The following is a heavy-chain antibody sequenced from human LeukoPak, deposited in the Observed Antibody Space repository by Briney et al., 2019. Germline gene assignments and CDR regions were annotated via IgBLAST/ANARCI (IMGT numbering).Heavy chain of an antibody. CDR1: GFTFSSYA. CDR2: ISYDGSNT. Sequence: GRSLRLSCAASGFTFSSYAMHWVRQAPGKGLEWVAVISYDGSNTYYADSVKGRFTISRDTSKHTLYLQMNSLRAEDTAVYYCASTAERIVVAGSYFDYWGQGTLVTVSS. J-gene: IGHJ4*02. CDR3: ASTAERIVVAGSYFDY. V-gene: IGHV3-30-3*01. D-gene: IGHD6-19*01.